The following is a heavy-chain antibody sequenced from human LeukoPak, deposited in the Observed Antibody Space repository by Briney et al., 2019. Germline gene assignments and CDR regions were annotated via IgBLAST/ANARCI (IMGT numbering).Heavy chain of an antibody. J-gene: IGHJ5*02. D-gene: IGHD6-25*01. V-gene: IGHV4-59*01. CDR1: GDSISSYY. CDR3: ARAKRAAGWFDP. CDR2: IYYSGST. Sequence: SETLSLTCTVSGDSISSYYWSWIRQPPEKGLEWIGYIYYSGSTNYNPSLKSRVTISVDTSKNQFSLKLTSVTAADTAVYYCARAKRAAGWFDPWGQGTLVTVSS.